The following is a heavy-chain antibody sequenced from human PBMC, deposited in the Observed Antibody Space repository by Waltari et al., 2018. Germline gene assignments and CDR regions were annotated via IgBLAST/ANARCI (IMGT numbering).Heavy chain of an antibody. CDR1: GFAFSSYW. V-gene: IGHV3-74*01. J-gene: IGHJ4*02. CDR3: ARVKFLEWLPQPAVLDY. D-gene: IGHD3-3*01. Sequence: EVQLVESGGGLVQPGGSLRLSCAASGFAFSSYWMHWVRQAPGKGLVWGEGVNSGGSGMIYADSVKGRFTISRDNAKNTLHLQMNSLRVEDTAVYYCARVKFLEWLPQPAVLDYWGQGSLVIVSS. CDR2: VNSGGSGM.